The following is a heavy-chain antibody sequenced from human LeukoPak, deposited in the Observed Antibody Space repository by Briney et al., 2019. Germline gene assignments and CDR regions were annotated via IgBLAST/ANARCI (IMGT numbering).Heavy chain of an antibody. J-gene: IGHJ5*02. D-gene: IGHD3-10*01. CDR1: DGSLSGHY. Sequence: SETLSLTCAVYDGSLSGHYWSWIRQPPGKGLEWIGEINRSGDTNYNPSLKSRVTISVDTSKSQFSLMLSSVTAADTAVYYCARGSGVRGSSPGWLDPWGQGTLVIVSS. V-gene: IGHV4-34*01. CDR3: ARGSGVRGSSPGWLDP. CDR2: INRSGDT.